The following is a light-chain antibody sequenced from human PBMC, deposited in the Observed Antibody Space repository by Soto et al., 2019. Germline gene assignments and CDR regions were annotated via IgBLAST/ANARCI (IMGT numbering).Light chain of an antibody. CDR3: QQYTTYWT. J-gene: IGKJ1*01. CDR2: DAS. Sequence: DIKLTQSPSTLSASLGDRVSITFRASQTISRWLAWYQQKPGKAPKPLIYDASSLESGVPSRFSGSGSGTEFTITISSLQSDDFATYYCQQYTTYWTFGQGTKVDIK. CDR1: QTISRW. V-gene: IGKV1-5*01.